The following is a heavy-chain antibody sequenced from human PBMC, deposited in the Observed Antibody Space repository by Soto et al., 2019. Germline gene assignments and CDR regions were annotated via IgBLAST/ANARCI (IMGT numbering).Heavy chain of an antibody. Sequence: SETLSLTCTFSGGSISISSYYWGWIRQPPGKGLEWIGSIYYSGSTYYNPSLKSRVTISVDTSKNQFSLKLSSVTAADTAVYYCAAGLPLYDYWGQGTLVTVSS. J-gene: IGHJ4*02. CDR2: IYYSGST. CDR3: AAGLPLYDY. CDR1: GGSISISSYY. D-gene: IGHD3-9*01. V-gene: IGHV4-39*01.